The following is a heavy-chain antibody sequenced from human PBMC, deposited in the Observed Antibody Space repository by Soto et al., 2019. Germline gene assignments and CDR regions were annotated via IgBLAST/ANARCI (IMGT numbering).Heavy chain of an antibody. V-gene: IGHV3-11*06. CDR2: ISSSSSYT. J-gene: IGHJ6*02. D-gene: IGHD6-13*01. CDR1: GFTFSDYY. CDR3: AREGYSSSWYGPYYYYGMAV. Sequence: QVQLVESGGGLVKPGGSLRLSCAASGFTFSDYYMSWIRQAQGKGLEWVSYISSSSSYTNYADSVKGRVTISRDNAKNSLYLQMNSLRAEDTAVYYCAREGYSSSWYGPYYYYGMAVWGQGTTVTVSS.